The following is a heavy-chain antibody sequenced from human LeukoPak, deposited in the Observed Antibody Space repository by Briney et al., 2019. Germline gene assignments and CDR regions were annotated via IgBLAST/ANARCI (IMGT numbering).Heavy chain of an antibody. CDR1: GFTFSNSW. CDR2: INPDGSKV. V-gene: IGHV3-7*01. D-gene: IGHD2-15*01. CDR3: VRDRGYSSFDY. J-gene: IGHJ4*02. Sequence: GGSLRLSCAAYGFTFSNSWMTWVRQAPGKDLEWVATINPDGSKVAYVGSVKGRFTISRDNAKNSVYLQMSSLRVEETGVFYCVRDRGYSSFDYWGQGALVAVSS.